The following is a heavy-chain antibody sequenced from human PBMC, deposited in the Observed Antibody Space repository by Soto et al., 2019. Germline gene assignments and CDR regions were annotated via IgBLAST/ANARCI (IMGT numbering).Heavy chain of an antibody. J-gene: IGHJ4*02. D-gene: IGHD6-19*01. Sequence: SETLSLTCAVYGGSISSGSSSWSWIRQPPGKGLEWIGYIYHSGSTYYNPSLKSRVTISVDRSKNQFSLKLSSVTAADTAVYYCARAGDSSGPVALGYWGQGTLVTVSS. CDR2: IYHSGST. CDR1: GGSISSGSSS. V-gene: IGHV4-30-2*01. CDR3: ARAGDSSGPVALGY.